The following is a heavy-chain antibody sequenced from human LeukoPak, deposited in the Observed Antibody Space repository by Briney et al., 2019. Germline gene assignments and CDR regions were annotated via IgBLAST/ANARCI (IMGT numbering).Heavy chain of an antibody. Sequence: PGGSLRLSCAASGFIFSNYAIYWVRQAPGKGLEWVAVISHDANNKYYADSVKGRFTISRDNSNNALYLQMNSLRAEDTAVCYCARGAPPDYWGQGTLLTVSS. J-gene: IGHJ4*02. V-gene: IGHV3-30-3*01. CDR1: GFIFSNYA. CDR2: ISHDANNK. D-gene: IGHD1-14*01. CDR3: ARGAPPDY.